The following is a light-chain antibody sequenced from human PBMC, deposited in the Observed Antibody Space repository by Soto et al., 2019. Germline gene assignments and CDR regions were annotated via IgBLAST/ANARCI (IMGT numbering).Light chain of an antibody. J-gene: IGKJ1*01. CDR2: AAS. CDR3: QQYNSYSGT. Sequence: AIRMTQSPSSLSASTGDRVTITCRASQGISSYLAWYQQKPGKAPKLLIYAASTLQSGVPSRFRGSGSGTEFTITISSLKNDDFETYYCQQYNSYSGTFDQGTKVDIK. CDR1: QGISSY. V-gene: IGKV1-8*01.